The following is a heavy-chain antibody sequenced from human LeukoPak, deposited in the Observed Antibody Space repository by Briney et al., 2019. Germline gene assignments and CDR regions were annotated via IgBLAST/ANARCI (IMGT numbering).Heavy chain of an antibody. J-gene: IGHJ4*02. CDR3: AKSLMMWELLPRFDN. V-gene: IGHV3-23*01. Sequence: SVKGRFAISRDNSKNTVYLQMTSLGGDDTAVYYCAKSLMMWELLPRFDNWGQGTLVTVSS. D-gene: IGHD4-23*01.